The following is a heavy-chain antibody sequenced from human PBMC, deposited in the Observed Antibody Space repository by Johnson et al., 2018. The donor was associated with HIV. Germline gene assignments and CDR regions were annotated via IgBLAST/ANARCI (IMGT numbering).Heavy chain of an antibody. CDR3: AREKATLWFRASGAAFDI. CDR1: RFTFSSYG. CDR2: IYSGGST. D-gene: IGHD3-10*01. J-gene: IGHJ3*02. V-gene: IGHV3-NL1*01. Sequence: QVQLVESGGGLVKPGGSLRLSCAASRFTFSSYGMHWVRQAPGKGLEWVSVIYSGGSTYYADSVKGRFTISRDNSKNTLYLQMNSLRAEDTAVYYCAREKATLWFRASGAAFDIWGQGTAVTVSS.